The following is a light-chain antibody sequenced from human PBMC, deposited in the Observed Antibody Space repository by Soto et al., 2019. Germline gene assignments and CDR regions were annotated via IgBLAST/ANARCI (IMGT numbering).Light chain of an antibody. CDR1: NSDIGSYDL. J-gene: IGLJ2*01. Sequence: QSALTQPASVSGSPGQSITISCTGTNSDIGSYDLVSWYQQHPGKAPKLTIYEVSKRPSGLSNRFSGSKSGNTASLTISGLQAEDGADYYCCSYAGTSALVFGGGTKVTVL. V-gene: IGLV2-23*02. CDR2: EVS. CDR3: CSYAGTSALV.